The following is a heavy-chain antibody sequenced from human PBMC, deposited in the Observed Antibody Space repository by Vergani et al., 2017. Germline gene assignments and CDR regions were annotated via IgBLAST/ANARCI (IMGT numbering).Heavy chain of an antibody. CDR1: GGSISSYY. CDR3: ARGSGITGTTRYYYYYYMDV. Sequence: QVQLQESGPGLVKPSETLSLTCTVSGGSISSYYWSWIRQPAGKGLEWIGRIYTSGSTNYNPSLKSRVTMSVDTSKNQFSRKLSSVTAADTAVYYCARGSGITGTTRYYYYYYMDVWGKRTTVTVSS. V-gene: IGHV4-4*07. D-gene: IGHD1-7*01. J-gene: IGHJ6*03. CDR2: IYTSGST.